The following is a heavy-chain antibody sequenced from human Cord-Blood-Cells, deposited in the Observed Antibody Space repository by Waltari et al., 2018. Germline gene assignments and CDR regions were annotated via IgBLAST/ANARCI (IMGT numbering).Heavy chain of an antibody. D-gene: IGHD3-10*01. Sequence: QVQLVQSGAEVKKPGSSVKVSCKASGGTFSSYAISWVRQAPGQGLEWMGGINPILGIATDAQKFQGRVTITADKATSTAYMELSSLRSEDTAVYYCARDYYGSGSYAFDIWGQGTMVTVSS. CDR2: INPILGIA. CDR1: GGTFSSYA. J-gene: IGHJ3*02. CDR3: ARDYYGSGSYAFDI. V-gene: IGHV1-69*10.